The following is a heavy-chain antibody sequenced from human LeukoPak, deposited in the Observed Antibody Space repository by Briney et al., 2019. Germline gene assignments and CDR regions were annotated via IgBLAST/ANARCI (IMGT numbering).Heavy chain of an antibody. Sequence: PGGSLRLSCAASGFTFSSYSMNWVRQAPGKGLEWVSYISSSGSTIYYADSVKGRFTISRDNAKNSLYLQMNSLRAEDTAVYYCARGRTDYYDSDASFPALGYWGQGTLVTVSS. CDR1: GFTFSSYS. CDR3: ARGRTDYYDSDASFPALGY. CDR2: ISSSGSTI. J-gene: IGHJ4*02. D-gene: IGHD3-22*01. V-gene: IGHV3-48*04.